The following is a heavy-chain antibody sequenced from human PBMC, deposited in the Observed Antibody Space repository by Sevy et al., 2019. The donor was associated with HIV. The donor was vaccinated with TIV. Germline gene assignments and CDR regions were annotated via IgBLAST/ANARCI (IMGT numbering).Heavy chain of an antibody. D-gene: IGHD3-22*01. CDR1: GGTFSSYA. CDR3: ARLYYDSSGYYPNFDY. CDR2: IIPIFGTA. J-gene: IGHJ4*02. V-gene: IGHV1-69*13. Sequence: ASVKVSCKASGGTFSSYAISWVRQAPGQGLEWMGRIIPIFGTANYAQKFQGRVTITADESTSTAYMELSSLRSEDTAVYYCARLYYDSSGYYPNFDYWGQGTLVTVSS.